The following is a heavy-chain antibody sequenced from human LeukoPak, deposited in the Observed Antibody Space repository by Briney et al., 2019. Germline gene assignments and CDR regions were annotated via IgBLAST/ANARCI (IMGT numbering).Heavy chain of an antibody. D-gene: IGHD3-9*01. CDR2: ISGSSGYI. V-gene: IGHV3-21*01. CDR1: GFTFSHYY. Sequence: PGGSLRLSCAASGFTFSHYYMTWVRQAPGKGLEWVSSISGSSGYIFYADSVKGRFTISRDNAKKSLYLQMNSLRAEDTAVYYCARVRYFDWLGPFDYWGQGTLVTVSS. J-gene: IGHJ4*02. CDR3: ARVRYFDWLGPFDY.